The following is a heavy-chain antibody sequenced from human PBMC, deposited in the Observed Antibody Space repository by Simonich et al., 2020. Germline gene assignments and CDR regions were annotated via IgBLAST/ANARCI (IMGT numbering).Heavy chain of an antibody. CDR2: ISSSSSYK. Sequence: EVQLVESGGGLVKPGGSLRLSCAASGFTFSSYSMNWVRQAPGNGLEWVSSISSSSSYKYYADSGKGRFTISRDNAKNSLYLQMNSLRAEDTAVYYCAREQARGGAFDIWGQGTMVTVSS. V-gene: IGHV3-21*01. CDR1: GFTFSSYS. J-gene: IGHJ3*02. D-gene: IGHD3-16*01. CDR3: AREQARGGAFDI.